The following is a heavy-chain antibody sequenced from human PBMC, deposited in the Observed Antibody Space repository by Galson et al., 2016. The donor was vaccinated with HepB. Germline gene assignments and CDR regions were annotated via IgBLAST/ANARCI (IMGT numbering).Heavy chain of an antibody. V-gene: IGHV5-51*01. CDR2: IYPGDSDT. D-gene: IGHD2-15*01. J-gene: IGHJ3*02. Sequence: QSGAEVKQPGESLKISCKGSGYSFTTYWIGWVRQMPGKGLEWMGIIYPGDSDTRYSPSFLGQVTISADKSISTAYLQWSSLKASDSAMYYCAGHYCLGSSCYLGNAFDIWGQGTMVTVSS. CDR3: AGHYCLGSSCYLGNAFDI. CDR1: GYSFTTYW.